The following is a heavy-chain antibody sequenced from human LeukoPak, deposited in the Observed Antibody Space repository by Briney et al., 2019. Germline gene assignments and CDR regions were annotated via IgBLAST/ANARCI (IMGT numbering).Heavy chain of an antibody. CDR1: GFTFSSYS. Sequence: PGGSLRLSCAASGFTFSSYSMNWVRQAPGKGLEWVSSISSSSSYIYYADSVKGRFTISRDNAKNSLYLQMNSLRAEDTAVYYCAREDGGAKPYYYYGMDVWGQGTTVTVSS. V-gene: IGHV3-21*01. CDR2: ISSSSSYI. CDR3: AREDGGAKPYYYYGMDV. D-gene: IGHD1-26*01. J-gene: IGHJ6*02.